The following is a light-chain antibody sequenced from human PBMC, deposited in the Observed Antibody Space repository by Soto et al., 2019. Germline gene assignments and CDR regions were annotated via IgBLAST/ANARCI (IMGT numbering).Light chain of an antibody. CDR3: QHYFNWPYT. V-gene: IGKV1D-13*01. CDR2: DAS. CDR1: QGISSA. J-gene: IGKJ2*01. Sequence: AIQLTQSPSSLSASVGDRVTITCRASQGISSALAWYQQKPGKAPKLLIYDASSLESGVPSRFSGSGSGTDFTLTISNLQSEDFALYYCQHYFNWPYTFGQGTKLEIK.